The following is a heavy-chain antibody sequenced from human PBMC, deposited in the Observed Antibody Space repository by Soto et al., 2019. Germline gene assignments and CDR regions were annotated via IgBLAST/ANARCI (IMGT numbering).Heavy chain of an antibody. Sequence: SETLSLTCTVSGGSIIDANYYWNWIRQPPGMGLEWIGYIHYGGSTFYNPSLKSRVTISVDTSKNQFSLKLTSVTAADTAVFYCARVNYESSGYYRLDYWGQGTLVTVSS. CDR2: IHYGGST. CDR1: GGSIIDANYY. J-gene: IGHJ4*02. CDR3: ARVNYESSGYYRLDY. V-gene: IGHV4-30-4*01. D-gene: IGHD3-22*01.